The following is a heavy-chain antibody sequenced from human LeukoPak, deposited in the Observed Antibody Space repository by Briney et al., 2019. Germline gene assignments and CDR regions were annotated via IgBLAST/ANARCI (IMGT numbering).Heavy chain of an antibody. J-gene: IGHJ4*02. CDR3: AKDLSPQIYGDYSY. Sequence: PGGSLRLSCAASGFTFDDYAMPWVRQAPGKGLEWVSGISWNSGSTGYADSVKGRFTISRDNAKNSLYLQMNSLRAEDTALYYCAKDLSPQIYGDYSYWGQGTLVTVSS. CDR2: ISWNSGST. V-gene: IGHV3-9*01. D-gene: IGHD4-17*01. CDR1: GFTFDDYA.